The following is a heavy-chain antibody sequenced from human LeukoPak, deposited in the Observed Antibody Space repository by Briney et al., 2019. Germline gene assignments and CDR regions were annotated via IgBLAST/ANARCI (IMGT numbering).Heavy chain of an antibody. CDR3: ARGRVGTTGSGEYYFDY. J-gene: IGHJ4*02. CDR2: INHSGST. D-gene: IGHD1-1*01. Sequence: SETLSLTCTVSGGSISSYYWSWIRQPPGKGLEWIGEINHSGSTNYNPSLKSRVTISVDTSKNQFSLKLSSVTAADTAVYYCARGRVGTTGSGEYYFDYWGQGTLVTVSS. CDR1: GGSISSYY. V-gene: IGHV4-34*01.